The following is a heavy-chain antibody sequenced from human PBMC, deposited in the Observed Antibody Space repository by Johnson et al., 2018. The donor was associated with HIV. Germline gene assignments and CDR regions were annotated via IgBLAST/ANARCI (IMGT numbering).Heavy chain of an antibody. CDR1: GFTFDDYG. CDR3: ARAPSPGPGGAFDI. Sequence: EVQLVESGGGVVRPGDSLRLSCVASGFTFDDYGMNWVRLVPGKGLEWVAGITCNSGRTGSADSLKGRFTISRDNSENTLYLQINSLRAEDTAVYYCARAPSPGPGGAFDIWGQGTMVTVSS. V-gene: IGHV3-20*04. J-gene: IGHJ3*02. CDR2: ITCNSGRT.